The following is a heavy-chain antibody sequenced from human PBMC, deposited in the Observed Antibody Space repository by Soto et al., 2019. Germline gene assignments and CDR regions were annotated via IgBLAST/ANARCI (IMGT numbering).Heavy chain of an antibody. CDR3: ARAPFGGYYDSGSYPDNYFDY. D-gene: IGHD3-10*01. CDR1: GYTFTSYG. CDR2: ISAYNGNT. J-gene: IGHJ4*02. Sequence: QVQLVQSGAEVKKPGASVKVSCKASGYTFTSYGISWVRQAPGQGLEWMGWISAYNGNTYYAQKVQGRVTMTTDTSTSTVYMELRSLRSDDTAVYYCARAPFGGYYDSGSYPDNYFDYWGQGTLVTVSS. V-gene: IGHV1-18*01.